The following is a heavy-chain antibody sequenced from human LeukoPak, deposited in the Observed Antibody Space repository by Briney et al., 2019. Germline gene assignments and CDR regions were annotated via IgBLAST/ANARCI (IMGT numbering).Heavy chain of an antibody. Sequence: GASVKVSCKASGGTFSSYAISWVRQAPGQGLEWMGGIIPIFGTANYAQKFQGRVTITTDESTSTAYMEPSSLRSEDTAVYYCARGDSGSYYSWFDPWGQGTLVIVSS. CDR1: GGTFSSYA. CDR3: ARGDSGSYYSWFDP. D-gene: IGHD1-26*01. V-gene: IGHV1-69*05. CDR2: IIPIFGTA. J-gene: IGHJ5*02.